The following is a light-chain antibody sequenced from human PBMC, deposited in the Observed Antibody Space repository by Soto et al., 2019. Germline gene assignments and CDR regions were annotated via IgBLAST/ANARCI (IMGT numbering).Light chain of an antibody. Sequence: EIVLTQSPGTLSLCPGERATLSCRASQSVSSTNLAWYQQKPGQAPRLLIYGASSRATGIPDRFSGSGSGTDFTLTISRLEPEDFAVYYCQQYNSSPRTFGQGTKV. J-gene: IGKJ1*01. V-gene: IGKV3-20*01. CDR3: QQYNSSPRT. CDR2: GAS. CDR1: QSVSSTN.